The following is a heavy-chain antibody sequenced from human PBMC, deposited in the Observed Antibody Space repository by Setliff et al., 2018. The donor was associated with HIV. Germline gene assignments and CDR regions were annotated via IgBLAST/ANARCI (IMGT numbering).Heavy chain of an antibody. V-gene: IGHV4-39*01. J-gene: IGHJ5*02. Sequence: PSETLSLTCTVSGGSISSSVYYWGWIRQPPGKGLEWIGNIYYSGSTYYNPSLKSRVTISVDTSKNQFSLRLSSVTAADTAVYYCARVPSAGVRGRPDLYHWFDPWGQGTLVTVSS. CDR3: ARVPSAGVRGRPDLYHWFDP. CDR1: GGSISSSVYY. CDR2: IYYSGST. D-gene: IGHD3-3*01.